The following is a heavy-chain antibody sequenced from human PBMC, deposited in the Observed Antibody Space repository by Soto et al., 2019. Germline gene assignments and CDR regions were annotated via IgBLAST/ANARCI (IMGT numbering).Heavy chain of an antibody. J-gene: IGHJ5*02. Sequence: QVQLQESGPRLVKPSEPLSLTCPVSGDSISSYYWSWIRPPPGKGLECMGYLYYSGSTNYNPSLNSRVTISVDTPKNQFSLKLTSVTAADTAVYYCAIGVATIGPWGQGTLVTVSS. CDR2: LYYSGST. CDR3: AIGVATIGP. CDR1: GDSISSYY. D-gene: IGHD5-12*01. V-gene: IGHV4-59*01.